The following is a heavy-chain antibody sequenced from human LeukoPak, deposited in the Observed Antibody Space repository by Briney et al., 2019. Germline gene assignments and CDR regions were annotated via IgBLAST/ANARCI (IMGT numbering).Heavy chain of an antibody. V-gene: IGHV5-51*01. CDR1: GYSFTSYW. CDR3: ARHQVGATIFDFIDY. D-gene: IGHD1-26*01. Sequence: GESLKISGKGSGYSFTSYWIGWVRQMPGKGLEWMGIIYPGESDTRYSPSFQGQVTISADKSISTAYLQWSSLKASDTAMYYCARHQVGATIFDFIDYWGQGTLVTVSS. J-gene: IGHJ4*02. CDR2: IYPGESDT.